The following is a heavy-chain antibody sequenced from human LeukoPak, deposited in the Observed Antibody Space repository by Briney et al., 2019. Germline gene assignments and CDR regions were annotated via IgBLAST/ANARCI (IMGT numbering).Heavy chain of an antibody. CDR1: GFTFSSYV. D-gene: IGHD2-2*01. Sequence: GGSLRLSCAASGFTFSSYVMSWVRQAPGKGLEWVSAISGSGGNTYYADSVKGRFTISRDNSKNTLYLQMNSLRGEDTAVYYCAKDNRYCSSPNCHFDYWGQGTLVTVSS. V-gene: IGHV3-23*01. J-gene: IGHJ4*02. CDR2: ISGSGGNT. CDR3: AKDNRYCSSPNCHFDY.